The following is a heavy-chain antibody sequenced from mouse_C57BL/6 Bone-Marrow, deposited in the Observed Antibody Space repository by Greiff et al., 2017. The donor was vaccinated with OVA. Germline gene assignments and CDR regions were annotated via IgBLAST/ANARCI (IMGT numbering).Heavy chain of an antibody. V-gene: IGHV3-8*01. D-gene: IGHD2-1*01. CDR3: ARFAGGNYWYFDV. Sequence: EVKLMESGPGLAKPSQTLSLTCSVTGYSITSDYWNWIRKFPGNKLEYMGYISYSGSTYYNQSIKSRISRTRDTAKNQYYLQLNSVTTEDTATYYCARFAGGNYWYFDVWGTGTTVTVSS. CDR1: GYSITSDY. CDR2: ISYSGST. J-gene: IGHJ1*03.